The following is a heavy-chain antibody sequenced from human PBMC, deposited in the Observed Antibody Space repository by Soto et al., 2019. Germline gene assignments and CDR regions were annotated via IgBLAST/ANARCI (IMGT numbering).Heavy chain of an antibody. CDR3: ARELPGGSRSPQFDY. CDR2: ISDRGTT. CDR1: GASISNYY. Sequence: SETLSLTCTVSGASISNYYWGWIRQPPGKGLEWIGYISDRGTTNYNSALNSRVIMSADMSKNQFFLKLSSVTAADTAVYYCARELPGGSRSPQFDYWGQGILVTVSS. D-gene: IGHD1-26*01. V-gene: IGHV4-59*01. J-gene: IGHJ4*02.